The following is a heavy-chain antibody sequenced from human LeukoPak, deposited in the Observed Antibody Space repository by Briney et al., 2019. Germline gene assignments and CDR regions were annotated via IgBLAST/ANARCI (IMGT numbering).Heavy chain of an antibody. V-gene: IGHV4-59*08. D-gene: IGHD3-22*01. Sequence: SETLSLTCTVSGGSISSYYWSWIRQPPGKGLEWIGYIYYSGSTNYNPSLKSRVTISVDTSKNQFSLKLSSVTAADTAVYYCAQGPGSSGYYRLWGQGTLVTVSS. CDR2: IYYSGST. CDR1: GGSISSYY. J-gene: IGHJ4*02. CDR3: AQGPGSSGYYRL.